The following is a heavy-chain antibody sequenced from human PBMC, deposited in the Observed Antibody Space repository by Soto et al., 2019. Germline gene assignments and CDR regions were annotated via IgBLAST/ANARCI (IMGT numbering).Heavy chain of an antibody. V-gene: IGHV4-31*03. CDR1: GGSISSGGYY. Sequence: SQTMSLTCTVFGGSISSGGYYWSWIRKHPGKGLEWIGYIYYSGSTYYTPSLKSRVTISVDTSKNQFSRKLSSVTAADTAVYYCARYGSGSYYLNNWFDPWGQGTLVTVSS. D-gene: IGHD3-10*01. CDR2: IYYSGST. CDR3: ARYGSGSYYLNNWFDP. J-gene: IGHJ5*02.